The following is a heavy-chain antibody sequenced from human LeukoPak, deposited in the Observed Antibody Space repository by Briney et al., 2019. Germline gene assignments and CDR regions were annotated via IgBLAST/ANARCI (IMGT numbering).Heavy chain of an antibody. Sequence: GGSLRLSCAASGFTVSNNYMSWVRQAPGKGLEWVSSISSSSSYIYYADSVKGRFTISRDNAKNSLYLQMNSLRAEDTAVYYCARDYPLDYWGQGTLVTVSS. CDR1: GFTVSNNY. J-gene: IGHJ4*02. CDR2: ISSSSSYI. V-gene: IGHV3-21*01. CDR3: ARDYPLDY.